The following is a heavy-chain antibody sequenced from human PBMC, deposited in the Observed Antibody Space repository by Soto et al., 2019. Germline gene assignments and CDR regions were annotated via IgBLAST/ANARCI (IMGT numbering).Heavy chain of an antibody. D-gene: IGHD3-10*01. CDR1: GYSISSGYY. CDR3: ARRRPPYGSGIIDY. CDR2: IYHSGST. Sequence: SETLSLTCAVSGYSISSGYYWGWIRQPPGKGLEWIGSIYHSGSTYYNPSLKSRVTISVDTSKNQFSLKLSSVTAADTAVYYCARRRPPYGSGIIDYWGQGTLVTVS. V-gene: IGHV4-38-2*01. J-gene: IGHJ4*02.